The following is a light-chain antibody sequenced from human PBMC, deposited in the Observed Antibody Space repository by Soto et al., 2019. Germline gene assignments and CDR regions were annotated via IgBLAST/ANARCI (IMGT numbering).Light chain of an antibody. CDR2: AAS. V-gene: IGKV1-5*01. CDR3: QQYYSYPPIT. J-gene: IGKJ4*01. Sequence: EIQVTQSPPTLSASVVCRVTITXRASQSISSWLAWYQQKPGKAPKLLIYAASTLQSGVPSRFSGSGSGTDFTLTISCLQSEDFATYYCQQYYSYPPITFGGGTRWIS. CDR1: QSISSW.